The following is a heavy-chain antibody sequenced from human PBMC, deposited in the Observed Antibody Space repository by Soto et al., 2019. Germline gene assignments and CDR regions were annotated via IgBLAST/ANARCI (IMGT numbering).Heavy chain of an antibody. J-gene: IGHJ6*02. CDR1: GFTFSSYS. D-gene: IGHD1-26*01. V-gene: IGHV3-48*01. CDR3: ARRVGETHKGYFNYLMDV. CDR2: ISSVGVI. Sequence: PGGSLRLSCAASGFTFSSYSMNWVRQAPGKGLEWISYISSVGVIYYADSVKGRFTISRDNDKNSLYLQMNSLRAEDTSVYYCARRVGETHKGYFNYLMDVWGQGTTVTVSS.